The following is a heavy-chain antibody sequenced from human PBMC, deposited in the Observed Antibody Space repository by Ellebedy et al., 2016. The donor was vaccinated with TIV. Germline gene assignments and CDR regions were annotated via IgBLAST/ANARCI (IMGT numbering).Heavy chain of an antibody. CDR3: AKDIDSGSYYLDASDV. V-gene: IGHV3-30*18. J-gene: IGHJ3*01. D-gene: IGHD1-26*01. CDR2: ISNEGSTR. CDR1: GFTFSNYG. Sequence: PGGSLRLSCAASGFTFSNYGMHWVRQAPGKGLEWVAFISNEGSTRYNTDSVKGRFTISRDNSKNTLYLQMDSLRAEDTAVYYCAKDIDSGSYYLDASDVWGQGTKVTVSS.